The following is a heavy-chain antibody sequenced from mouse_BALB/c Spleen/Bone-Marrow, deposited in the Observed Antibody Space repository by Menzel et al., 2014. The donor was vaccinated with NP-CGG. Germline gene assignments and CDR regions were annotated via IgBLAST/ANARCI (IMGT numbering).Heavy chain of an antibody. CDR1: GDSITSGY. Sequence: EVKVEESGPSPVKPSQTLSLTCSVTGDSITSGYWNWIRKFPGNKLEYMGYISYSGSTYYNPSLKSRISITRDTSKNLYYLQLNSVTTKDTATYYCARSGSSGYHYYAMDYWGQGTSVTVSS. D-gene: IGHD3-1*01. V-gene: IGHV3-8*02. CDR2: ISYSGST. J-gene: IGHJ4*01. CDR3: ARSGSSGYHYYAMDY.